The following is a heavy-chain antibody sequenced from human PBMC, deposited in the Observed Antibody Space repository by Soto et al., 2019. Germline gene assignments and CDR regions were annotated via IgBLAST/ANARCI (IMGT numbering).Heavy chain of an antibody. CDR1: GFTFSNYA. CDR3: AKDTYSTAWFF. V-gene: IGHV3-23*01. J-gene: IGHJ4*02. D-gene: IGHD3-10*01. CDR2: ISDSGSDT. Sequence: VGSLRLSCAGSGFTFSNYAMTWVRQAPGKGLEWVSSISDSGSDTYYAVSVRGRFTISRDDSKNTLYLQMNALRAEDTALYYCAKDTYSTAWFFWGQGTLVTVSS.